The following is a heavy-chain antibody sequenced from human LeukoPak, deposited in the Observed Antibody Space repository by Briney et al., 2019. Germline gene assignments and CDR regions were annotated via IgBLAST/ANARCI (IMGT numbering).Heavy chain of an antibody. V-gene: IGHV3-48*03. CDR2: ISSGGTTI. CDR3: ARGLFDY. CDR1: GFTFSSYE. Sequence: GGSLRLSCAASGFTFSSYERNWVRQAPGKGLEWVSHISSGGTTIYYTDSVKGRFTISRDNAKNSLYLQMNTLRAEDTAIYYCARGLFDYWGQGTLVTVSS. J-gene: IGHJ4*02.